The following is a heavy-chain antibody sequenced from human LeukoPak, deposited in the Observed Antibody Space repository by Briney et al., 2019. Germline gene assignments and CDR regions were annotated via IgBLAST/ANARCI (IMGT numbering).Heavy chain of an antibody. CDR2: IYYSGST. J-gene: IGHJ4*02. Sequence: PSETLSLTCTVSGGSLSSSSYYWGWIRQPPGKGLEWIGSIYYSGSTYYNPSLKSRVTISVDTSKNQFSLKLSSVTAADTAVYYCARSGWYGAYYFDYWGQGTLVTVSS. CDR3: ARSGWYGAYYFDY. D-gene: IGHD6-19*01. V-gene: IGHV4-39*01. CDR1: GGSLSSSSYY.